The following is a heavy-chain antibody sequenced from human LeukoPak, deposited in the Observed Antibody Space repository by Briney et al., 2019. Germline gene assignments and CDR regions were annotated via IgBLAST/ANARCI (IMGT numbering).Heavy chain of an antibody. D-gene: IGHD6-13*01. Sequence: SETLSLTCTVSGGSISSGGYYWSWIRQHPGKGPEWIGYIYYSGTTYYNPSLKSRVTISVDTSKNQFSLKLSSVTAADTAVYYCARGDSGSSWYTGNYYYYMDVWGKGTTVTVSS. CDR3: ARGDSGSSWYTGNYYYYMDV. CDR2: IYYSGTT. CDR1: GGSISSGGYY. V-gene: IGHV4-31*03. J-gene: IGHJ6*03.